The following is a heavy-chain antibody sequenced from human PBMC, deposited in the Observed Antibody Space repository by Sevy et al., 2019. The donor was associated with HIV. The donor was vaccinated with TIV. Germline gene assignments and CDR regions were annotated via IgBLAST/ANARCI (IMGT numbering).Heavy chain of an antibody. D-gene: IGHD3-22*01. CDR2: ISAYNGNT. V-gene: IGHV1-18*01. CDR1: GYTFTSCG. Sequence: ASVKVSCEASGYTFTSCGIIWVRQAPGQGLEWMGWISAYNGNTNYAQRLQGRVTMTTDTSTSTAYMELTSLRSDDTAVYYCARGPRKYYDSSGYYYPPSYWGQGTLVTVSS. CDR3: ARGPRKYYDSSGYYYPPSY. J-gene: IGHJ4*02.